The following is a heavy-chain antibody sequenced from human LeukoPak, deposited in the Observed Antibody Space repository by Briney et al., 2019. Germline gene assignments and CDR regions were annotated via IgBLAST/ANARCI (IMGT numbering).Heavy chain of an antibody. V-gene: IGHV3-23*01. J-gene: IGHJ6*02. D-gene: IGHD6-13*01. CDR1: GFTFSSYA. Sequence: PGGSLRLSCAASGFTFSSYAMSWVRQAPGKGLEWVSAISGSGGSTYYADSVKGRFTISRDNSKNTLYLQMNSLRAEDAAVYYCATSPLLLPHSSSWSYYYGMDVWGQGTTVTVSS. CDR2: ISGSGGST. CDR3: ATSPLLLPHSSSWSYYYGMDV.